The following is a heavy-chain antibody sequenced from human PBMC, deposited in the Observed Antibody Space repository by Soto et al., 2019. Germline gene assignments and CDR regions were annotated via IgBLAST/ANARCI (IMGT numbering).Heavy chain of an antibody. CDR1: GGSISSGGYS. J-gene: IGHJ4*02. D-gene: IGHD1-26*01. Sequence: QLQLQESGSGLVKPSQTLSLTCAVSGGSISSGGYSWSWIRQPPGKGLGWVGYIYHRRSTYYNPSLKSRVTISVDRSKNQFSLKLSSVTAADTAVYYCARWQVGAAQHWGQGTLVTVSS. CDR2: IYHRRST. V-gene: IGHV4-30-2*01. CDR3: ARWQVGAAQH.